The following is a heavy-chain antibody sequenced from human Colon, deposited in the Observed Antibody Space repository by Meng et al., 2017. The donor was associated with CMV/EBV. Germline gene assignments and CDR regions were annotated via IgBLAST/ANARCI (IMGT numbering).Heavy chain of an antibody. CDR1: GLSLNTYEVG. Sequence: QITLKESGPTMVTPTQTLTLTCTFFGLSLNTYEVGVGWFRSPPGKAPELLALIYWDDDKRYRSSLGNRLTLTHDASKNQVVLTMTDMDPVDTATYYCAHKSLPAAFFDYWSQGTLVTVSS. J-gene: IGHJ4*02. V-gene: IGHV2-5*02. D-gene: IGHD2-2*01. CDR2: IYWDDDK. CDR3: AHKSLPAAFFDY.